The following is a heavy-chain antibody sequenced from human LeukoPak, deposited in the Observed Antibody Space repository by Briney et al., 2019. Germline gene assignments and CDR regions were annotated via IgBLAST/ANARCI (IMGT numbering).Heavy chain of an antibody. Sequence: ESGPTLVNPTQTLTLTCTFSGFSLRTSGVGVGWIRQPPGKALEWLALIYWNDDKRYSPSLKSRLTITKDTSKNQVVLTMTNMDPVDTATYYCAHRGYYDSSGYYQGDYWGQGTLVTVSS. CDR3: AHRGYYDSSGYYQGDY. D-gene: IGHD3-22*01. J-gene: IGHJ4*02. V-gene: IGHV2-5*01. CDR2: IYWNDDK. CDR1: GFSLRTSGVG.